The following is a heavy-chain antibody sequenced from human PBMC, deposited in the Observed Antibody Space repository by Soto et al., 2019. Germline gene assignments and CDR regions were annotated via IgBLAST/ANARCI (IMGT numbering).Heavy chain of an antibody. CDR3: ARDLQVIFGWFIPPSYVMDV. D-gene: IGHD3-3*01. V-gene: IGHV1-18*01. CDR1: GYTFTRSG. J-gene: IGHJ6*02. Sequence: ASMKVSCKASGYTFTRSGIRWVRQAPGQGLEWVGGISAYNGNTNYAQRLQGRVTMTTDTSTSPPYLELTRLRSDDTAVYYCARDLQVIFGWFIPPSYVMDVCGQGSTVTGS. CDR2: ISAYNGNT.